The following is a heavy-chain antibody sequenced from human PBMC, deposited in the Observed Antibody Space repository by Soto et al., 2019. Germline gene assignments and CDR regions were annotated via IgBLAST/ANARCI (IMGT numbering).Heavy chain of an antibody. CDR1: SGSMYGGTYY. Sequence: QLQLQESGPGLVRPSETLSLTCTVSSGSMYGGTYYWAWLRQPPGKGLEWIGSVYYSGSAYYTTSLKSRATISIDMSKNQFSLRLTSVTAADTSVYFCAMSADNWFDPWGQGTLVTVSS. CDR2: VYYSGSA. V-gene: IGHV4-39*01. J-gene: IGHJ5*02. CDR3: AMSADNWFDP.